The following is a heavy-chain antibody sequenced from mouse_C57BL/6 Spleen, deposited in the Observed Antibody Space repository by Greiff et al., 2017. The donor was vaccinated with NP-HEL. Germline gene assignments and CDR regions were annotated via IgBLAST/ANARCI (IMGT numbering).Heavy chain of an antibody. CDR2: ISSGGSYT. V-gene: IGHV5-6*01. Sequence: EVHLVESGGDLVKPGGSLKLSCAASGFTFSSYGMSWVRQTPDKRLEWVATISSGGSYTYYPDSVKGRFTISRDNAKNTLYLQMSSLKSEDTAMYYCARHGQTGTDCDYWGQGTTLTVSS. CDR3: ARHGQTGTDCDY. J-gene: IGHJ2*01. D-gene: IGHD4-1*01. CDR1: GFTFSSYG.